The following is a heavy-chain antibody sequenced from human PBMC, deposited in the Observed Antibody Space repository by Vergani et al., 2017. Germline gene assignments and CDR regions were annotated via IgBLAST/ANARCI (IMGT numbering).Heavy chain of an antibody. CDR3: ARDPGFDSGYDGNWFDP. CDR1: GYTFTSYY. J-gene: IGHJ5*02. Sequence: QVQLVQSGAEVKKPGASVKVSCKASGYTFTSYYMHWVRQAPGQGLEWMGIINPSGGSTSYAQKFQGRVTMTRDTSTSTVYMELSSLRSEDTAVYYCARDPGFDSGYDGNWFDPWGQGTLVTVSS. D-gene: IGHD5-12*01. V-gene: IGHV1-46*01. CDR2: INPSGGST.